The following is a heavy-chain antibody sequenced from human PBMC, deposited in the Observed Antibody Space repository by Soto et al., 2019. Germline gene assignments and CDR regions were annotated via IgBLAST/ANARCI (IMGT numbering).Heavy chain of an antibody. CDR2: ITTFNGKT. CDR1: NYTFINFG. CDR3: VRDRFAYFHPPASDD. Sequence: GASVKVSCKASNYTFINFGISWVRQAPGQGLEWMGWITTFNGKTNYAQKFQGRITITADTSTSTAYMELRSLISDDTAVYYCVRDRFAYFHPPASDDWGQGTLVTVSS. J-gene: IGHJ4*02. V-gene: IGHV1-18*01. D-gene: IGHD2-21*01.